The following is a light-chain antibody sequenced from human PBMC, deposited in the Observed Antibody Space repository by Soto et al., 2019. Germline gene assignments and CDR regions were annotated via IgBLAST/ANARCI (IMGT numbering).Light chain of an antibody. J-gene: IGKJ1*01. CDR1: QSVSSR. CDR3: HQYNNFWT. Sequence: EIVMTQSPATLSVSPGESVTLSCRASQSVSSRLAWYHQKPGQSPRLLIYGASTRATGIPARFSGSGSGTEFTLTISSLQSEDFGLYYCHQYNNFWTFGQGTKVDIK. V-gene: IGKV3-15*01. CDR2: GAS.